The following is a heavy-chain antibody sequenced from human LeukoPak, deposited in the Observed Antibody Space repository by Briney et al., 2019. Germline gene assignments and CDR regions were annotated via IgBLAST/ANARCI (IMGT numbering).Heavy chain of an antibody. J-gene: IGHJ4*02. CDR3: ASLTDIEAGAVRY. CDR1: GFTFSSYS. D-gene: IGHD1-26*01. CDR2: ISSSSSYI. Sequence: GGSLRLSCAASGFTFSSYSMNWVRQAPGKGLEWVSSISSSSSYIYYADSAKGRFTISRDNAKNSLYLQMNSLRAEDTAVYYCASLTDIEAGAVRYWGQGTLVTVSS. V-gene: IGHV3-21*01.